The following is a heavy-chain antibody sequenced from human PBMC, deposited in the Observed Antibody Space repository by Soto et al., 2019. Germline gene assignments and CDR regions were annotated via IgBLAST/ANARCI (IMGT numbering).Heavy chain of an antibody. Sequence: SETLSLTCTVSGGSISSYYWSWIRQPPGKGLEWIGYIYYSGSTNYNPSLKSRVTISVDTSKNQFSLKLSSVTAADTAVCYCAREGGGDKYHYYGLDVWGQGTTVTVSS. D-gene: IGHD1-26*01. CDR1: GGSISSYY. V-gene: IGHV4-59*01. CDR3: AREGGGDKYHYYGLDV. J-gene: IGHJ6*02. CDR2: IYYSGST.